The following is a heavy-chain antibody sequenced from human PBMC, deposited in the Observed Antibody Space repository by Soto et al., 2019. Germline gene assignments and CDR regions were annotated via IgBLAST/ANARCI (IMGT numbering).Heavy chain of an antibody. CDR2: INTYDGDT. D-gene: IGHD6-13*01. Sequence: QVQLVQSGAEVKKPGASVKVSCKTSGYTFTSYGVSWVRQAPGQGLEWMGWINTYDGDTNYAQKFQGRVTMTTDTSTSTAYMELRSLTSDDTAVYYCARDYGNSWSDFWGQGALVTVS. J-gene: IGHJ4*02. CDR3: ARDYGNSWSDF. V-gene: IGHV1-18*01. CDR1: GYTFTSYG.